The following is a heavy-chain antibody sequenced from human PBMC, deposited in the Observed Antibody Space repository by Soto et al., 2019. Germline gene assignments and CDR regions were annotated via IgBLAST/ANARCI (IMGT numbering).Heavy chain of an antibody. Sequence: QVQLQQWGAGLLKPSETLSLTCAVYAGSFSDNYWSWIRRPPGKGLEWIGEINQSGSTNYNPSLKSRVTISVDTSKNQFSLKLSSVTAADTAVYYCARGLTYCSSTTCAETRFDPWGQGTLVTVSS. D-gene: IGHD2-2*01. J-gene: IGHJ5*02. CDR3: ARGLTYCSSTTCAETRFDP. CDR1: AGSFSDNY. CDR2: INQSGST. V-gene: IGHV4-34*01.